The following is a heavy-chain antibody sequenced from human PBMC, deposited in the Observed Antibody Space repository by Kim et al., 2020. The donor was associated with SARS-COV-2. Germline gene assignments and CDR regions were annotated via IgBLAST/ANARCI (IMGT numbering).Heavy chain of an antibody. J-gene: IGHJ6*02. V-gene: IGHV3-23*01. D-gene: IGHD2-2*01. Sequence: GGSLRLSCAASGFTFSSYAMSWVRQAPGKGLEWVSAISGSGGSTYYADSVKGRFTISRDNSKNTLYLQMNSLRAEDTAVYYCAKEASISFYYYYGMDVWGQGTAVTVSS. CDR2: ISGSGGST. CDR1: GFTFSSYA. CDR3: AKEASISFYYYYGMDV.